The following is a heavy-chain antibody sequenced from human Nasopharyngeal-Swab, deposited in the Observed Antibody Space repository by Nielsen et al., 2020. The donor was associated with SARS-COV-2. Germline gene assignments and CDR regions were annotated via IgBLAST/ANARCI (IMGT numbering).Heavy chain of an antibody. CDR2: IDTRGRTT. V-gene: IGHV3-74*03. CDR3: VRGPVEGATGYFQF. CDR1: GFTFSNYW. J-gene: IGHJ1*01. Sequence: GESLKISCATSGFTFSNYWMHWVRQAPGKGLEWVARIDTRGRTTTHADSVKGRFTISRDNAKNTLSLQMNSLTPADTAVYFCVRGPVEGATGYFQFWGQGTLVTVSS. D-gene: IGHD1-26*01.